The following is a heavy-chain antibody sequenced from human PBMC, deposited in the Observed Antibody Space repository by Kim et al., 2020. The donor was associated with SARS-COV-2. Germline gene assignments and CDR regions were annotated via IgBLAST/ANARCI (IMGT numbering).Heavy chain of an antibody. V-gene: IGHV3-30*02. J-gene: IGHJ4*02. Sequence: YYALSVKGRFTISRDDSKNTLYLQMNSLRPEDTAVYYCAKGGTGCCGEIDYWGQGTLVTVSS. D-gene: IGHD2-2*01. CDR3: AKGGTGCCGEIDY.